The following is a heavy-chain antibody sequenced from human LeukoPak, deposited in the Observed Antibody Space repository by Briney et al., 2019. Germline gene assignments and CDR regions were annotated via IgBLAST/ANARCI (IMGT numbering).Heavy chain of an antibody. CDR1: GYSFTSYW. V-gene: IGHV5-51*01. CDR2: IYPGDSDT. D-gene: IGHD3-3*01. J-gene: IGHJ3*02. Sequence: GESLKISCKGSGYSFTSYWIGWVRQKPGKGLEWMGIIYPGDSDTRYSPSFQGQVTISADKSISTAYLQWSSLKASDTAMYCCARAYYDFWSGYSAFDIWGQGTMVTVSS. CDR3: ARAYYDFWSGYSAFDI.